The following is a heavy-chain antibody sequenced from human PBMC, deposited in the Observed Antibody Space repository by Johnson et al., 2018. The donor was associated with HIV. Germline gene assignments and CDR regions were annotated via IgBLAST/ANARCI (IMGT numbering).Heavy chain of an antibody. J-gene: IGHJ3*02. CDR3: ARERGSGITMVRVVIQPAFDI. Sequence: QMLLVESGGGVVQPGRSLRLSCAASGFTFSSYGMHWVRQAPGKGLEWVSVIYSGGSTYYADSVKGRFTISRDNSKNSLYLQMNILTAEDMAVYYCARERGSGITMVRVVIQPAFDIWGQGKMVTVSS. D-gene: IGHD3-10*01. V-gene: IGHV3-NL1*01. CDR2: IYSGGST. CDR1: GFTFSSYG.